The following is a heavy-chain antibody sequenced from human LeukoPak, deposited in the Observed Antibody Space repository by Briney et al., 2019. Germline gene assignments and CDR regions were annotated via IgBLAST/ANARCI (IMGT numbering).Heavy chain of an antibody. CDR2: SSGSGGRT. Sequence: GGSLRLSCAASGFTFSNYAMTWVRQAPGKGLEWVSGSSGSGGRTNYADSVKGRFTISRDNSKNTLYLQMNSLRVEDTAVYYCAKDRDQRTQFYYYYYGMDVWGQGTTVTVSS. V-gene: IGHV3-23*01. J-gene: IGHJ6*02. CDR3: AKDRDQRTQFYYYYYGMDV. D-gene: IGHD2-2*01. CDR1: GFTFSNYA.